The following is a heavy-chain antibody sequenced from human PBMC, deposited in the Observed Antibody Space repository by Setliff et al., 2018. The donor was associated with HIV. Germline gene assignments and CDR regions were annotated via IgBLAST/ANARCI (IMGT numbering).Heavy chain of an antibody. CDR1: GFTFSSYW. CDR2: LNTDGSSI. V-gene: IGHV3-74*01. CDR3: AMGGSNTWYSS. Sequence: GGSLRLSCVASGFTFSSYWMHWVRQAPGRGLMWISRLNTDGSSIDYADSVEGRFTFSRDNAKNTLYLQMNGLRADDTAVYYCAMGGSNTWYSSWGQGALVTVSS. D-gene: IGHD6-13*01. J-gene: IGHJ5*02.